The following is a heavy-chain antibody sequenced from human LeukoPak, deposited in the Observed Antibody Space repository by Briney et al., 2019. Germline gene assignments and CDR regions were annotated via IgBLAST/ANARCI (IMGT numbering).Heavy chain of an antibody. Sequence: SETLSLTCTVSGGSISSSSYYWGWIRQPPGKGLEWIGSIYCSGSTYYNPSLKSRVTISVDTSKNQFSLKLSSVTAADTAVYYCARQGTYYDFWSGQYAPSWFDPWGQGTLVTVSS. CDR2: IYCSGST. CDR3: ARQGTYYDFWSGQYAPSWFDP. V-gene: IGHV4-39*01. D-gene: IGHD3-3*01. J-gene: IGHJ5*02. CDR1: GGSISSSSYY.